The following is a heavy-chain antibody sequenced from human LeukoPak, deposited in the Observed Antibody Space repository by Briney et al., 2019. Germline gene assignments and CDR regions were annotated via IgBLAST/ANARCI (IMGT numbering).Heavy chain of an antibody. CDR2: IYYSGST. CDR1: GGSMSGYF. J-gene: IGHJ1*01. CDR3: ARSITSSWYGDFQH. Sequence: PSETLSLTCTVSGGSMSGYFWSWIRQPPGKGLEWIGYIYYSGSTNYNPSLKSRVTIPVDTSKNQFSLKLSSVTAADTAVYYCARSITSSWYGDFQHWGQGTLVTVSS. D-gene: IGHD6-13*01. V-gene: IGHV4-59*01.